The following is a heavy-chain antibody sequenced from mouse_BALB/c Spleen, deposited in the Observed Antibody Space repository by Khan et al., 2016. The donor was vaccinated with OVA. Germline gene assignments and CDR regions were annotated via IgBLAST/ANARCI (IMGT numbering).Heavy chain of an antibody. CDR1: GFSLTTYG. D-gene: IGHD1-1*01. Sequence: QVQLKQSGPGLVAPSQSLSITCSISGFSLTTYGVNWVRQPPGKGLEWLGVIWGDGSTNYHSTLKSRLIISKDNSKRQVFLTLNSLQTDDTATYYCAKFTPDYDSMDYWGQGTSVTVSS. CDR3: AKFTPDYDSMDY. CDR2: IWGDGST. J-gene: IGHJ4*01. V-gene: IGHV2-3*01.